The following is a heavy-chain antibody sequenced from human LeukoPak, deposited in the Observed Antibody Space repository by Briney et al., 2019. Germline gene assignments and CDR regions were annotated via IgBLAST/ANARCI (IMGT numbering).Heavy chain of an antibody. J-gene: IGHJ4*02. D-gene: IGHD6-6*01. CDR3: ARTPARYSRSNDDY. CDR1: GGSISSTNW. Sequence: SETLSLTCAVSGGSISSTNWWSWVRQPPGKGLEWIGEIYHSGSTNYNPPLKSRVTISVEKSKNQFSLKLSSVTAADTAVYYCARTPARYSRSNDDYWGQGTLVTVSS. CDR2: IYHSGST. V-gene: IGHV4-4*02.